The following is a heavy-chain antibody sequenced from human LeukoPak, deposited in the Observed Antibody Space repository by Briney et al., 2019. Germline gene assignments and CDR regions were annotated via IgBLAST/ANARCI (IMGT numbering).Heavy chain of an antibody. CDR1: VFTFSSYE. V-gene: IGHV3-48*03. D-gene: IGHD6-13*01. J-gene: IGHJ4*02. CDR2: ISSSASTT. Sequence: GGSLRLSCAAPVFTFSSYEMNWVRQAPGKGLEGGSYISSSASTTHYADSVMGRFTISRANATNSLYLHMHSLSAEDTAVYYCARGRYSRYFDYWGQGTLVTVSS. CDR3: ARGRYSRYFDY.